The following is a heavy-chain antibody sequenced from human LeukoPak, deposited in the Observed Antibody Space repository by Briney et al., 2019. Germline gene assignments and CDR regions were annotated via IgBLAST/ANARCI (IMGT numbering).Heavy chain of an antibody. CDR1: GGSISSYY. D-gene: IGHD6-19*01. CDR3: ARAPVAVAGTDYYYYGMDV. Sequence: SETLSLTCTVSGGSISSYYWSWIRQPPGKGLEWIGYIYYSGSTNYNPSLKSRVTTSVDTSKNQFSLKLSSVTAADTAVYYCARAPVAVAGTDYYYYGMDVWGQGTTVTVSS. J-gene: IGHJ6*02. CDR2: IYYSGST. V-gene: IGHV4-59*01.